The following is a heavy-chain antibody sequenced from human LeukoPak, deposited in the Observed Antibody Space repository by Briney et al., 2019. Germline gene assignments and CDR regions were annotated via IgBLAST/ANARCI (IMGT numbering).Heavy chain of an antibody. CDR1: GGSISSSSYY. V-gene: IGHV4-39*07. CDR3: ARDSSGWYRGFDY. CDR2: IYYSGST. J-gene: IGHJ4*02. D-gene: IGHD6-19*01. Sequence: SETLSLTCTVSGGSISSSSYYWGWIRQPPGKGLEWIGSIYYSGSTYYNPSLKSRVTISVDTSKNQFSLELSSVTAADTAVYYCARDSSGWYRGFDYWGQGTLVTVSS.